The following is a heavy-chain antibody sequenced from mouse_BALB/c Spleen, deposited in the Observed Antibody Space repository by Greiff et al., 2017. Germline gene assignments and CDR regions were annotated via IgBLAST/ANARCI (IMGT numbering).Heavy chain of an antibody. Sequence: EVQLVESGGGLVQPGGSRKLSCAASGFTFSSFGMHWVRQAPEKGLEWVAYISSGSSTIYYADTVKGRFTISRDNPKNTLFLQMTSLRSEDTAMYYCARSKGYDYVSFDYWGQGTTLTVSS. CDR2: ISSGSSTI. CDR1: GFTFSSFG. J-gene: IGHJ2*01. CDR3: ARSKGYDYVSFDY. D-gene: IGHD2-4*01. V-gene: IGHV5-17*02.